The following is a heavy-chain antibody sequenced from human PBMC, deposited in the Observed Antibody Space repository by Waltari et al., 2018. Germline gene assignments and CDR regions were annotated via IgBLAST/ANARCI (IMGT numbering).Heavy chain of an antibody. V-gene: IGHV4-59*01. Sequence: QVQLQESGPGLVKPSETLSLTCTVSGGSISSYYWSWIRQPPGKGLEWIGYIDYSGSTNNNPSLKSRVTISVDTSKDQFSLKLSAVTAADTAVYYCARGGGIPGYSSGWYYWGQGTLVTVSS. D-gene: IGHD6-19*01. J-gene: IGHJ4*02. CDR3: ARGGGIPGYSSGWYY. CDR2: IDYSGST. CDR1: GGSISSYY.